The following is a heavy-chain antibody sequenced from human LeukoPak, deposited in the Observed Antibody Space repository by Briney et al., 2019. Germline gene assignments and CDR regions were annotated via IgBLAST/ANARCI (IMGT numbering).Heavy chain of an antibody. V-gene: IGHV4-39*01. J-gene: IGHJ4*02. CDR2: IYYSGST. CDR3: ARRGYNWVRYFDY. D-gene: IGHD5-24*01. Sequence: SETLSLTCTVSGGSISSSSYYWGWVRQPPGKGLEWIGSIYYSGSTYYNPSLKSRVTISVDTSKNQFSLKLSSVTAADTAVYYCARRGYNWVRYFDYWGQGTLVTVSS. CDR1: GGSISSSSYY.